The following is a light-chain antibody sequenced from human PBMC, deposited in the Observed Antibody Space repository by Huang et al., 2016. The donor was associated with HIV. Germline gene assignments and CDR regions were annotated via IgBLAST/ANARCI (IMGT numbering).Light chain of an antibody. CDR1: QSFCIS. Sequence: DIQMTQSPSSLSACVGDRVTISCRSSQSFCISLNWYQQRPGKAPKRLSYAASSLQSGVPARFRGSVSRTDCSLTINSLPPEDFATYYCQQSDSTPYTFGQGTKLEIK. CDR2: AAS. V-gene: IGKV1-39*01. CDR3: QQSDSTPYT. J-gene: IGKJ2*01.